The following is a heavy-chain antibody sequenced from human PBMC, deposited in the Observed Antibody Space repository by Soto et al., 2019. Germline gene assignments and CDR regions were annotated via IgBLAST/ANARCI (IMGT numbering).Heavy chain of an antibody. CDR1: GFSLSTSGAA. Sequence: QINLIESGPTLVKPTQTLTLTCTFSGFSLSTSGAAVGWVRQPPGRALEWLALIYWDGDKRYNASLGNRLTITKDATMNQVVLTLTNVDPADTATYYCAHRATMIIFVLIIDNGIWFDPWGQGARVIVSS. CDR3: AHRATMIIFVLIIDNGIWFDP. V-gene: IGHV2-5*02. CDR2: IYWDGDK. D-gene: IGHD3-22*01. J-gene: IGHJ5*02.